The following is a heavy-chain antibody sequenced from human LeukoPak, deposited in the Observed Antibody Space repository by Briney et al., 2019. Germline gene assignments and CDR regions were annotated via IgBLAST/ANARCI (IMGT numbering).Heavy chain of an antibody. V-gene: IGHV3-11*04. CDR2: ISGSGDRI. CDR1: GFAFSNYY. CDR3: ARAVQDSGPYFSPGAFDI. D-gene: IGHD2-15*01. J-gene: IGHJ3*02. Sequence: GGSLRLSCTASGFAFSNYYMTWIRQAPGKGLEGLSFISGSGDRIYQSDSVKGRFITSRDNAKNTLSLQMIRLRAEDTALYYCARAVQDSGPYFSPGAFDIWGQGTMVTVSS.